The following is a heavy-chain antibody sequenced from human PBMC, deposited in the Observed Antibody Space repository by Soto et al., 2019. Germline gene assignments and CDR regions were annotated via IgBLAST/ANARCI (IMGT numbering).Heavy chain of an antibody. V-gene: IGHV3-48*01. D-gene: IGHD2-8*01. J-gene: IGHJ3*02. Sequence: PGESLKISCAASGFTFSAYGMNWVRQAPGKGLEWVSYISGSSSPIYYADSAQGRFTISRDNAKNSLYLQMNSLRAEDTAVYYCAKDRALGIVLSYDAFDIWGQGTMVTVSS. CDR3: AKDRALGIVLSYDAFDI. CDR2: ISGSSSPI. CDR1: GFTFSAYG.